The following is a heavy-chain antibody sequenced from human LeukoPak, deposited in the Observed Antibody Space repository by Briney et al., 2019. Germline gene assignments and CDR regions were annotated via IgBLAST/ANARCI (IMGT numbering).Heavy chain of an antibody. CDR2: ISSSGNTI. D-gene: IGHD3-22*01. J-gene: IGHJ6*02. CDR3: ARERSWYHDSSGYRRRYYYYGMDV. Sequence: GGSLRLSCAASGFTFSSYEMNWVRQAPGKGLEWVSYISSSGNTIYYADSVKGRFTISRDNAKNSFYLQMNSLRAEDTAVYYCARERSWYHDSSGYRRRYYYYGMDVWGQGKTVTVSS. CDR1: GFTFSSYE. V-gene: IGHV3-48*03.